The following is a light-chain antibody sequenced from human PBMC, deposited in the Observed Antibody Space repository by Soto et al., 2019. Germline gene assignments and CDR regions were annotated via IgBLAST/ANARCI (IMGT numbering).Light chain of an antibody. CDR1: SSDVGSYNL. Sequence: QSALTQPASVSGSPGQSITISCTGTSSDVGSYNLVYWYQQHPGKAPKLMIYEGSKPPSGVSYRFSGSKAGNTASLTISGLPAADEADDYCCSYPGSSTPRVVFGGGTKLTVL. CDR2: EGS. V-gene: IGLV2-23*01. J-gene: IGLJ2*01. CDR3: CSYPGSSTPRVV.